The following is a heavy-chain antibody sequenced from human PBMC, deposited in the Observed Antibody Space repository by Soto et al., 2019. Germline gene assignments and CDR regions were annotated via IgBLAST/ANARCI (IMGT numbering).Heavy chain of an antibody. CDR1: GGSFSGYY. CDR2: INHSGST. Sequence: QVQLQQWGAGLLKPSETLSLTCAVYGGSFSGYYWSWIRQPPGKGLEWIGEINHSGSTNYNPSLKSRVTKSVDTSKDQVSLKASSVTAADTAVYYLARVAAAGARFQDYWGQGTLVTVSS. V-gene: IGHV4-34*01. CDR3: ARVAAAGARFQDY. D-gene: IGHD6-13*01. J-gene: IGHJ4*02.